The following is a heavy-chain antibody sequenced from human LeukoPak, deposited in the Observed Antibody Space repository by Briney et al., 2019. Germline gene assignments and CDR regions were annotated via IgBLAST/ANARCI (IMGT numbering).Heavy chain of an antibody. V-gene: IGHV1-69*05. CDR2: IIPIFGTA. Sequence: ASVKVSCKASGGTFSSYAISWVRQAPGQGLERMGRIIPIFGTANYAQKFQGRVTITTDESTSTAYMELSSLRSEDTAVYYCARSYGGNGDIYSDYWGQGTLVTVSS. J-gene: IGHJ4*02. D-gene: IGHD4/OR15-4a*01. CDR3: ARSYGGNGDIYSDY. CDR1: GGTFSSYA.